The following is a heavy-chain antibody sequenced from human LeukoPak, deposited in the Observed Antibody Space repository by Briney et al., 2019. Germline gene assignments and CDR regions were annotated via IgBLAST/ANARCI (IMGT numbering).Heavy chain of an antibody. V-gene: IGHV4-4*07. CDR2: IDASGAT. CDR3: ARGPKEWELLWYFDL. CDR1: GGSISSYS. D-gene: IGHD1-26*01. J-gene: IGHJ2*01. Sequence: PSETLSLTCTVSGGSISSYSWSWVRQPAGKGLEWIGRIDASGATNYNPSLKSRVTISVDTSKNQFSLKLSSVTAADTAVYYCARGPKEWELLWYFDLWGRGTLVTVSS.